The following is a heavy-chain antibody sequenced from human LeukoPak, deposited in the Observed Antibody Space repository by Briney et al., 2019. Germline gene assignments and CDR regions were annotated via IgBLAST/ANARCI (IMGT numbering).Heavy chain of an antibody. Sequence: GESLRLSCAPSGFTFDNFAMTWVRQAPGKELEWVSEITGSGGSTYYADSVKGRFTISRDNSKNTLYLQMNSLRAEDTAIYYCARELFDFDYWGQGTLVTVSS. J-gene: IGHJ4*02. CDR1: GFTFDNFA. V-gene: IGHV3-23*01. CDR3: ARELFDFDY. CDR2: ITGSGGST. D-gene: IGHD3-10*01.